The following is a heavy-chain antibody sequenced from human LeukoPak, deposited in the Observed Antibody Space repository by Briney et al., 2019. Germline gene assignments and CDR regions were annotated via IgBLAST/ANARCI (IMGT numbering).Heavy chain of an antibody. J-gene: IGHJ4*02. CDR3: ARDKGPHTY. CDR2: IASSGSAI. Sequence: GGSLRLSCAASGFTFSDYEMNWVRQAPGKGLEWVSYIASSGSAIYYADSVKGRFTISRDNAKNSLYLQMNSLRAEDTAVYYCARDKGPHTYWGQGTLVTVSS. V-gene: IGHV3-48*03. CDR1: GFTFSDYE.